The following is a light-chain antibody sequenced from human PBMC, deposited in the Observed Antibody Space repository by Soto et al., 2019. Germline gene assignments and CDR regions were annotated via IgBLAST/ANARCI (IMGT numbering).Light chain of an antibody. V-gene: IGLV2-23*01. CDR2: EGS. Sequence: QSALTQPASVSGSPGQSITISCTGTSSDVGCYNLVSWYQQHPGKAPKLMIYEGSKRPSGVSNRFSGSKSGNTASLTISGLQAEDEADYYCCSDAGSSTHVVFGGGTKVTVL. CDR1: SSDVGCYNL. CDR3: CSDAGSSTHVV. J-gene: IGLJ2*01.